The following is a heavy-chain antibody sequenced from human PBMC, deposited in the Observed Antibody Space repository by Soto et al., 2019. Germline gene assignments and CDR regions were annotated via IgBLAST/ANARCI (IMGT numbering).Heavy chain of an antibody. Sequence: QVHLVPSGAEVKKPGASVKVSCKASGYTFTSYGITWVRQAPGQGLEWMGWISAHNGNTDYAQKLQGRVIVTRDTSTSTAYMELRSLRSDDTAVYYCARGRYGDSWGQGALVTVSS. CDR2: ISAHNGNT. CDR3: ARGRYGDS. D-gene: IGHD1-1*01. CDR1: GYTFTSYG. J-gene: IGHJ4*02. V-gene: IGHV1-18*01.